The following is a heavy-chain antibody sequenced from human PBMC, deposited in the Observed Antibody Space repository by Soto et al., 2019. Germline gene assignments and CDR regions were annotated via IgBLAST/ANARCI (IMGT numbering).Heavy chain of an antibody. CDR2: IHPGGQII. CDR3: ARRGSS. CDR1: GFTFSSSE. Sequence: GGSLRLSCAASGFTFSSSEMYWVRQAPGKGLEWVSYIHPGGQIIFYADSVKGRFTISRDNAKNSVYLQMNNLRAEDTAVHYCARRGSSWGQGTMVTVSS. J-gene: IGHJ3*01. V-gene: IGHV3-48*03. D-gene: IGHD2-2*01.